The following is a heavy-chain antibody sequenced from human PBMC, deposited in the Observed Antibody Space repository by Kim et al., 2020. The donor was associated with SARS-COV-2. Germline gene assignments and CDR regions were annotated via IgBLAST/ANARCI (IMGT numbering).Heavy chain of an antibody. J-gene: IGHJ4*02. CDR3: ARETTVTDYYFDY. Sequence: SETLSLTCTVSGGSISSYYWSWIRQPPGKGLEWIGYIYYSGSTNYNPSLKSRVTISVDTPKNQFSLKLSSVTAADTAVYYCARETTVTDYYFDYWGQGTLVTVAS. CDR2: IYYSGST. CDR1: GGSISSYY. D-gene: IGHD4-17*01. V-gene: IGHV4-59*01.